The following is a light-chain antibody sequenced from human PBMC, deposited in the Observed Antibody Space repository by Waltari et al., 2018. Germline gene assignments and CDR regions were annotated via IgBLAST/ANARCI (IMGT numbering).Light chain of an antibody. CDR1: SSDVGGYNY. Sequence: QSALTQPPSASGSPGQSVTISCTGTSSDVGGYNYVSWYQQHPGKAPKLMIYEVARRPSGFPDRFSGSKSGNTASLTVSGLQAEDEADYYCSSYAGSKNYVFGTGTKVTVL. CDR2: EVA. J-gene: IGLJ1*01. V-gene: IGLV2-8*01. CDR3: SSYAGSKNYV.